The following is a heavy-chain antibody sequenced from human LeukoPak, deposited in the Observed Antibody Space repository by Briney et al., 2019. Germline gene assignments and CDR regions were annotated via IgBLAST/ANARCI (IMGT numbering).Heavy chain of an antibody. V-gene: IGHV4-34*01. Sequence: SETLSLTCAVYGGSFSGFYWSWIRQPPGKGLEWMGEINHSGSTNYNASLKSRVTISVDTSKNQFSLKLSSVTAADTAVYYCARMRYCSSTSCYAFDYWGQGTLVTVSS. D-gene: IGHD2-2*01. CDR3: ARMRYCSSTSCYAFDY. J-gene: IGHJ4*02. CDR1: GGSFSGFY. CDR2: INHSGST.